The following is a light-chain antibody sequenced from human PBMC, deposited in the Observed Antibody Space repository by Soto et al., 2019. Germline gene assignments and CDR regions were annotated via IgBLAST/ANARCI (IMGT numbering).Light chain of an antibody. CDR3: QQYHSYPVT. CDR1: QGINDF. CDR2: AAS. V-gene: IGKV1-16*02. Sequence: DIQMTQSPSSLSASVGDTVTITCRASQGINDFLAWFQQKLGKAPKSLISAASSLQSGVPSKFSGSGSDRDFTLTISSLQPEDSATYYCQQYHSYPVTFGGGTKVEIK. J-gene: IGKJ4*01.